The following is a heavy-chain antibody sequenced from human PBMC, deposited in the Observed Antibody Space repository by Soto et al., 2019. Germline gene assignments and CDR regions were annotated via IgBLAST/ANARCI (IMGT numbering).Heavy chain of an antibody. J-gene: IGHJ3*02. V-gene: IGHV3-7*02. Sequence: EVQLVESGGMLVQPGGSLRLSGAASGFTFSSSCMNWVRQAPGKGLEWVANIKQDGSEKYYVDSVKGRFTMSRDNAKNTLYLQMTSLRAEDMAAYYCASRQQHNFEIWGQGTMVTVSS. CDR2: IKQDGSEK. D-gene: IGHD6-13*01. CDR3: ASRQQHNFEI. CDR1: GFTFSSSC.